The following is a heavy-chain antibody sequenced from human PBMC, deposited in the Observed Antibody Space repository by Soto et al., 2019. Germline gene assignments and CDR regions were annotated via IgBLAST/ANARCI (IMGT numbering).Heavy chain of an antibody. CDR2: INPESTTI. V-gene: IGHV3-74*01. CDR3: TKDTFGGRDS. Sequence: GGSLRLSCTASEISLNIYWMHWVRQAPGKGLVWVARINPESTTITYADSVTGRFTISRDYAKDTLYLQMNGLSAEDTAIYYCTKDTFGGRDSWGQGTLVTVSS. CDR1: EISLNIYW. J-gene: IGHJ4*02. D-gene: IGHD2-15*01.